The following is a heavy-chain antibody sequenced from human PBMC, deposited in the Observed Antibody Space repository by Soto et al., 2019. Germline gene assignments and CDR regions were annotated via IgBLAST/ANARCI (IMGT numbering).Heavy chain of an antibody. CDR1: GFTFSSYA. J-gene: IGHJ3*02. D-gene: IGHD1-26*01. CDR2: ISGSGGST. Sequence: GGSLRLSCAASGFTFSSYAMSWVRQAPGKGLEWVSAISGSGGSTYYADSVKGRFTISRDNSKNTLYLQMNSLRAEDTAVYYCAKDLSMGSYEFPDAFDIWGQGTMVTVSS. V-gene: IGHV3-23*01. CDR3: AKDLSMGSYEFPDAFDI.